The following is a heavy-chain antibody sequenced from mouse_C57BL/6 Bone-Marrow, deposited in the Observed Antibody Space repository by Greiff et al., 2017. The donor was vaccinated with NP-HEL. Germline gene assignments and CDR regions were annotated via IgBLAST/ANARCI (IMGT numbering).Heavy chain of an antibody. D-gene: IGHD1-1*01. V-gene: IGHV1-61*01. CDR1: GYTFTSYW. CDR2: IYPSDSET. CDR3: ERSTVVADFGY. Sequence: QVQLQQPGPELVRPGSSVKLSCKASGYTFTSYWMDWVKQRPGQGLEWIGNIYPSDSETHYNQKFKDKATLTVDKSSSTAYMQLRSLTSEDSAVYFCERSTVVADFGYWGQGTTLTVA. J-gene: IGHJ2*01.